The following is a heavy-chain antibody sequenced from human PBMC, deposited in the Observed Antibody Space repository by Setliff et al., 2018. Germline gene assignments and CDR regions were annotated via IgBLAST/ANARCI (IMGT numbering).Heavy chain of an antibody. CDR1: GYTFTSYG. J-gene: IGHJ4*02. CDR3: ARDQSRGGSYSLYYFDY. Sequence: ASVKVSCKASGYTFTSYGISWVRQAPGQGLEWMGWINAGNGNTKYSQKFQGRVTITRDTSASTAYMELCSLRSEDTAVYYCARDQSRGGSYSLYYFDYWGQGTLVTVSS. D-gene: IGHD1-26*01. V-gene: IGHV1-3*01. CDR2: INAGNGNT.